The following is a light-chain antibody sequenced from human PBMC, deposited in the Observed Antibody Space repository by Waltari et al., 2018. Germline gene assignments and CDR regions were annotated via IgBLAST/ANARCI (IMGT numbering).Light chain of an antibody. V-gene: IGLV1-51*01. J-gene: IGLJ1*01. CDR3: GTWDSSVSVGDYV. CDR2: DNN. Sequence: QSVLPQPPSVSAAPGQKVTISCSGSSSNIANMHVSWSQQVPGTAPKPLIYDNNKRPSGIPDRFSGSKSGTSATLGITGLQTGDEADYYCGTWDSSVSVGDYVFGTGTKVTVL. CDR1: SSNIANMH.